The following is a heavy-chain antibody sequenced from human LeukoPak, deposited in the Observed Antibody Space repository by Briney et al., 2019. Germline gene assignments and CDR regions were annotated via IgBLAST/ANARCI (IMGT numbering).Heavy chain of an antibody. V-gene: IGHV3-23*01. J-gene: IGHJ6*03. CDR3: AKGETGYCSSTSCYLPYYYYYMDV. D-gene: IGHD2-2*03. CDR1: GFTFSSYA. Sequence: GGSLRLSCAASGFTFSSYAMSWVRQAPGKGLEWVSAISGSGGSTYYADSVKGRFTISRDNSKNTLYLQMNSLRAEDTAVYYCAKGETGYCSSTSCYLPYYYYYMDVWGKGTTVTVSS. CDR2: ISGSGGST.